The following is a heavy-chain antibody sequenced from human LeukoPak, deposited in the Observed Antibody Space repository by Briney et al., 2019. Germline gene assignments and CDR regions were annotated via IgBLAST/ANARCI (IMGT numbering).Heavy chain of an antibody. D-gene: IGHD7-27*01. CDR3: AKDGGLWVSAHWGDS. Sequence: GGSLRLSCAASGFTFTGYAMLWVRQAPGKGLEWVAVISSDGSNKYYADSVRGRFTVSRDNSKNTLFLQMNSLRAEDTAVYYCAKDGGLWVSAHWGDSWGRGTLVTVSS. V-gene: IGHV3-30*04. CDR2: ISSDGSNK. J-gene: IGHJ4*02. CDR1: GFTFTGYA.